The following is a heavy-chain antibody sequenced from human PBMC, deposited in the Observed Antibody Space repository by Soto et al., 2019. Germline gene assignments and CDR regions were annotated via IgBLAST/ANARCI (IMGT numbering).Heavy chain of an antibody. CDR3: ARGGAMGVDY. CDR1: GFTFNTHL. D-gene: IGHD1-26*01. Sequence: PGGSLRLSCTASGFTFNTHLMHWVRQSPGKGLVWVSRIYFDGITTNYADSVKGRLTVSRDNAKNTVYLHVNTLRDEDTAVYYCARGGAMGVDYWGQGTLVTVPQ. J-gene: IGHJ4*02. V-gene: IGHV3-74*01. CDR2: IYFDGITT.